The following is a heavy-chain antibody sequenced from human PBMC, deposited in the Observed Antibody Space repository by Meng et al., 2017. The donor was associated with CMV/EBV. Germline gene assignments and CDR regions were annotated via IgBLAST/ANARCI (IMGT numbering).Heavy chain of an antibody. V-gene: IGHV1-69*10. CDR1: GGTFSSYA. CDR3: ARGGYCSSTSCRRVWFDP. D-gene: IGHD2-2*01. Sequence: SVKVSCKASGGTFSSYAISWVRQAPGQGLEWMGGIIPILGIANYAQKFQGRATITADKSTSTAYMELSSLRSEDTAVYYCARGGYCSSTSCRRVWFDPWGQGTLVTVSS. CDR2: IIPILGIA. J-gene: IGHJ5*02.